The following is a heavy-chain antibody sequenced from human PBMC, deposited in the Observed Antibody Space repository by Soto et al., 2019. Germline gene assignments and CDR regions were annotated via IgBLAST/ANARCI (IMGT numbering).Heavy chain of an antibody. CDR1: GFTFSYYA. V-gene: IGHV3-64*04. CDR2: ISSNGVTT. D-gene: IGHD6-25*01. J-gene: IGHJ5*02. Sequence: GGSLRLSCSASGFTFSYYAMHWVRQAPGKGLEYVSAISSNGVTTYYADSVKGRFTISRDNSKNTLYLQMSSLRTEDTAVYYCARSRIAAANSPPWFDPWGQGTLVTVSS. CDR3: ARSRIAAANSPPWFDP.